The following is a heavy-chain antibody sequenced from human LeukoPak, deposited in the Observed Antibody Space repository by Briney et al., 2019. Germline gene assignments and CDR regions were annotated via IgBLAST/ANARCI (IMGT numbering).Heavy chain of an antibody. CDR3: AISGYDPGVLAG. D-gene: IGHD5-12*01. Sequence: ASVKVSCKASGYTFTSYGISWVRQAPGQGLEWMGWISAYNSNTNYAQKLQGRVTMTTDTSTSTAYMELRSLRSDDTAVYYCAISGYDPGVLAGWGQGTLVTVSS. CDR2: ISAYNSNT. V-gene: IGHV1-18*01. CDR1: GYTFTSYG. J-gene: IGHJ4*02.